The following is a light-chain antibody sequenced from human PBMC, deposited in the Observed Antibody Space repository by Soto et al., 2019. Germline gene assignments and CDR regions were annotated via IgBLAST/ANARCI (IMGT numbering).Light chain of an antibody. J-gene: IGLJ1*01. CDR3: CTDASSYKV. CDR1: SSDVGAYDY. Sequence: QSVLTQPRSVSGSPGQSVTISCTGASSDVGAYDYVSWYQQHPGKAPKLLIYHVSKRPSGVPDRFSGSKSGTTASVTISGLQAEDEAEYDCCTDASSYKVLGIGTKVTVL. CDR2: HVS. V-gene: IGLV2-11*01.